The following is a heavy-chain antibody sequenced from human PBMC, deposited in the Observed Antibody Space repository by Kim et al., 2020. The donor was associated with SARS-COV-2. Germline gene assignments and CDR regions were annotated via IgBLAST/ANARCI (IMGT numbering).Heavy chain of an antibody. D-gene: IGHD4-17*01. V-gene: IGHV5-51*01. J-gene: IGHJ5*02. CDR3: ARRRLRSWWFDP. Sequence: RYSPPFQGQVTTSAAQSISTAYLQWSSLKASDTAMYYCARRRLRSWWFDPWGQGTLVTVSS.